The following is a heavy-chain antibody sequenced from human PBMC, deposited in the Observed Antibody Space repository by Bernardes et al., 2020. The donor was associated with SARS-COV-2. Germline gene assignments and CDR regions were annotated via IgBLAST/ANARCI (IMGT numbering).Heavy chain of an antibody. Sequence: ETLSLTCTVSGGSISSSSSYWGWIRQPPGKGLEWIGSIYYSGSTYYNPSLKSRATISGDTSKNQFSLKLSSVTAADTAVYYCARQVRQQLVRHQFDNWGQGTLVTVSS. CDR3: ARQVRQQLVRHQFDN. J-gene: IGHJ4*02. CDR1: GGSISSSSSY. V-gene: IGHV4-39*01. D-gene: IGHD6-13*01. CDR2: IYYSGST.